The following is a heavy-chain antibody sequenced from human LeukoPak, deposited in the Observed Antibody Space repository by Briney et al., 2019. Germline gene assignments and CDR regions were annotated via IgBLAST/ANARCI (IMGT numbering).Heavy chain of an antibody. Sequence: GGSLRFSCAASGFTFRSYAMSWVRQAPGKGLEWVSTISGSGATTYSAGSVKGRFTISRDNSKNTLYLQMNTLRAEDTAIYYCAKAMTGYELDCWGQGTLVTVSS. V-gene: IGHV3-23*01. CDR2: ISGSGATT. J-gene: IGHJ4*02. CDR3: AKAMTGYELDC. D-gene: IGHD3-9*01. CDR1: GFTFRSYA.